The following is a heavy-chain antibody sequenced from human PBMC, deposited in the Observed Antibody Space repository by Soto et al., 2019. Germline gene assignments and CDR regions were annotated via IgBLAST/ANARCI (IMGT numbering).Heavy chain of an antibody. Sequence: SGPTLVNPTQTLTLTCTFSGFSLTTRGVGVGWIRQPPRKALEWLALIYWDDDRRYSPSLKSRLTITKDTSKNQVVLTMTNMGPVDTTTYYCAHRRTRDLIDYFGQGTLVTVSS. CDR1: GFSLTTRGVG. D-gene: IGHD1-7*01. CDR3: AHRRTRDLIDY. V-gene: IGHV2-5*02. CDR2: IYWDDDR. J-gene: IGHJ4*02.